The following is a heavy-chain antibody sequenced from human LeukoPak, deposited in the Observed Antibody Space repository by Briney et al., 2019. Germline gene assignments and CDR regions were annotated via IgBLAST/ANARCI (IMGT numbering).Heavy chain of an antibody. CDR2: VNHSGST. Sequence: SETLSLTCAVYGGSFSGYYWSWIRQPPGKGLEWIGEVNHSGSTNYNPSLKSRVTISVDTSKNQFSLKLSSVTAADTAVYYCARGPRDTAMVFRKLSWFDPWGQGTLVTVSS. CDR3: ARGPRDTAMVFRKLSWFDP. D-gene: IGHD5-18*01. CDR1: GGSFSGYY. V-gene: IGHV4-34*01. J-gene: IGHJ5*02.